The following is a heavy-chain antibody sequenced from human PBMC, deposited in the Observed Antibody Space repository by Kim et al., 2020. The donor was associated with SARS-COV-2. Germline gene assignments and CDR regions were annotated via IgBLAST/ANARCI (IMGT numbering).Heavy chain of an antibody. D-gene: IGHD6-19*01. Sequence: GYAASVKGRFTISRDNAKNSLYLRMDSLRAEDTALYYCAKEHSSGSPLDYWGQGTLVTVSS. CDR3: AKEHSSGSPLDY. V-gene: IGHV3-9*01. J-gene: IGHJ4*02.